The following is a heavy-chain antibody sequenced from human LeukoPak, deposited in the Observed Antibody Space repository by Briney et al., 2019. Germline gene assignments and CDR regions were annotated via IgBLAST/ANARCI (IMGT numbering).Heavy chain of an antibody. CDR3: ARDALGYGDKRPGNWFDP. CDR2: IYYSGST. D-gene: IGHD4-17*01. V-gene: IGHV4-39*07. CDR1: GGSISSSSYY. J-gene: IGHJ5*02. Sequence: PSETLSLTCTVSGGSISSSSYYWGWIRQPPGKGLEWIGSIYYSGSTYYNPSLKSRVTISVDTSKNQFSLKLSSVTAADTAVYYCARDALGYGDKRPGNWFDPWGQGTLVTVSS.